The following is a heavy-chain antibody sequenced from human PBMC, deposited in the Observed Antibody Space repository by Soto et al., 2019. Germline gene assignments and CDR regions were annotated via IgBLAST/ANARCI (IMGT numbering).Heavy chain of an antibody. Sequence: QVKLVQSGGEVKKPGASVKISCKASGYTFSSYGISWVRKAPGQGLEWMGWISAYNGNTNYAQKFQGRVTMTTDTSTSTAYMELRSLRSDDTAIYYCARTLNEWLLGLEWGQGTLVTVSS. D-gene: IGHD3-3*01. CDR3: ARTLNEWLLGLE. CDR2: ISAYNGNT. V-gene: IGHV1-18*01. J-gene: IGHJ4*02. CDR1: GYTFSSYG.